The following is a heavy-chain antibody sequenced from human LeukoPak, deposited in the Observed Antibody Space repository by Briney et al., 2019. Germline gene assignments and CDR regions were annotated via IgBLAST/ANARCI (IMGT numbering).Heavy chain of an antibody. CDR1: GASISSGAYH. CDR2: SGNT. Sequence: SETLSLTCTVSGASISSGAYHWSWIRQPPGKGLEWIVYSGNTDYNPSLNSRVTISVDTSKNQLSLRLSSVTTADTAVYFCATYYAGRGGSGYWGQGTLVTVSS. CDR3: ATYYAGRGGSGY. V-gene: IGHV4-30-4*01. J-gene: IGHJ4*02. D-gene: IGHD3-10*01.